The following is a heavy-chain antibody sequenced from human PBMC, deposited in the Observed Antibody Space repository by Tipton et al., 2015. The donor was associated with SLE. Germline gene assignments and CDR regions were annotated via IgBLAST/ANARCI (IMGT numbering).Heavy chain of an antibody. CDR2: ISHTGST. CDR1: GGSISAYY. J-gene: IGHJ4*02. D-gene: IGHD3-3*01. CDR3: VRDPRSLQWYFDY. V-gene: IGHV4-34*01. Sequence: TLSLTCAVYGGSISAYYWSWIRQPPGKGLEWIGEISHTGSTNFYPSLKSRVAISADTSKRQFSLKLSSVTAADTAVYYCVRDPRSLQWYFDYWGKGMLVNVSS.